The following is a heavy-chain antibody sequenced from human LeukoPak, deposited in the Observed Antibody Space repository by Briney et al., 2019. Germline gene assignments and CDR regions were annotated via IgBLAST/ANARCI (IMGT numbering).Heavy chain of an antibody. CDR3: ARGLNYYDSSGRPHWYFDL. CDR2: IGST. D-gene: IGHD3-22*01. CDR1: GGSISSGSYY. Sequence: SETLSLTCTVSGGSISSGSYYWSWIRQPAGKGLEWVGHIGSTNYNPSLKSRVTISVDTSKNRFSLKLSSVTAADTAVYYCARGLNYYDSSGRPHWYFDLWGRGTLVTVSS. J-gene: IGHJ2*01. V-gene: IGHV4-61*09.